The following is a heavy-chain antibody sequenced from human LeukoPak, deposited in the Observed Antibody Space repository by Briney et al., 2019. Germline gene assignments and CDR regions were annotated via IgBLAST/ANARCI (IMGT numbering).Heavy chain of an antibody. CDR1: GYTLTGYY. D-gene: IGHD6-19*01. CDR3: ARAPTSGDSSGCFDY. CDR2: INPNSGGT. J-gene: IGHJ4*02. Sequence: ASVKVSCKASGYTLTGYYMHWVRQAPGQGLEWMGWINPNSGGTNYAQKFQGWVTMTRDTSISTAYMELSRPRSDDTAVYYCARAPTSGDSSGCFDYWGQGTLVTVSS. V-gene: IGHV1-2*04.